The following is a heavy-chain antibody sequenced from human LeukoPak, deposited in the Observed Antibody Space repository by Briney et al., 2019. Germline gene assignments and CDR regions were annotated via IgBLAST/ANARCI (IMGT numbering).Heavy chain of an antibody. CDR2: IIPIFGTA. CDR1: GGTFSSYA. V-gene: IGHV1-69*05. J-gene: IGHJ4*02. D-gene: IGHD6-13*01. CDR3: ARERPPGDSSSWFLEGYFDI. Sequence: ASVKVSCKASGGTFSSYAITWVRQAPGQGLEWMGRIIPIFGTANYAQKFQGRVTITTDESTSTAYMELSTLRSDDTAVYYCARERPPGDSSSWFLEGYFDIWGQGTLVTVSS.